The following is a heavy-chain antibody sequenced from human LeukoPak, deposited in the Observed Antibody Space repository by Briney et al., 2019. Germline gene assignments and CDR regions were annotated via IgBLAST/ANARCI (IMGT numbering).Heavy chain of an antibody. CDR3: ARGWYYYDSSGYYFDY. Sequence: SQTLSLTCAVSGGSISSGGYSWSWIRQPPGKGLGWIGYIYHSGSTYYNPSLKSRVTISVDRSKNQFSLKLSSVTAADTAVYYCARGWYYYDSSGYYFDYWGQGTLVTVSS. CDR1: GGSISSGGYS. J-gene: IGHJ4*02. D-gene: IGHD3-22*01. CDR2: IYHSGST. V-gene: IGHV4-30-2*01.